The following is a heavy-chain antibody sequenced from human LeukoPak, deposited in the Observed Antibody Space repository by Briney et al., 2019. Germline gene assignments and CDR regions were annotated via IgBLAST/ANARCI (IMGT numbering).Heavy chain of an antibody. CDR2: ISGSGGST. J-gene: IGHJ4*02. V-gene: IGHV3-23*01. CDR1: GFTFSSYA. Sequence: WGSLRLSCAASGFTFSSYAMSWVRQAPGKGLEWVSAISGSGGSTYYADSVKGRFTISRGNSKNTLYLQMNSLRAEDTAVYYCAKDRRRGIVVVPAAIRGTLLWGQGTLVTVSS. D-gene: IGHD2-2*02. CDR3: AKDRRRGIVVVPAAIRGTLL.